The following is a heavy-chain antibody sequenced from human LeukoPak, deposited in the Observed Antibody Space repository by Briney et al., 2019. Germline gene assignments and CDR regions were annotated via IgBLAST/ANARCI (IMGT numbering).Heavy chain of an antibody. CDR1: GYRFTNYW. V-gene: IGHV5-51*01. J-gene: IGHJ4*02. D-gene: IGHD3-16*01. CDR3: ARQGAELGNFDY. Sequence: GESLKISCKGSGYRFTNYWIGWVRQMPGEGLEWMGAVSPADSDTRYSPSFQGQVTISADESINTPYLQLTSLKASETAMYYCARQGAELGNFDYWGQGTLVIVSS. CDR2: VSPADSDT.